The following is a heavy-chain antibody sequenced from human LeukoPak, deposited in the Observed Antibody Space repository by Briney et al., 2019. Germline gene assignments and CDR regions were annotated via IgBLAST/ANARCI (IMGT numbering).Heavy chain of an antibody. Sequence: GRSLRLSCAASGFSFKNYAMHWVRQAPGKGLEWVAQISYDGGNKYNVDFAKGRFTISRDTSKNTLYLEMSSLREEDTAVYYCARPLGDRWGYYGLDVWGQGTTVTVSS. V-gene: IGHV3-30*03. CDR2: ISYDGGNK. J-gene: IGHJ6*02. CDR3: ARPLGDRWGYYGLDV. CDR1: GFSFKNYA. D-gene: IGHD3-16*01.